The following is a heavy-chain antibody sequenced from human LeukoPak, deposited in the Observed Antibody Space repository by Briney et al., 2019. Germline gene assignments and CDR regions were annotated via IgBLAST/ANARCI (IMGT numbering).Heavy chain of an antibody. CDR3: ARGSSSSHVDY. V-gene: IGHV1-69*04. CDR2: IIPILGIA. J-gene: IGHJ4*02. Sequence: GASVKVSCKASGGTFISYAISWVRQAPGQGLEWMGRIIPILGIANYAQRFQGRVTITADKSTSTAYMELSSLRSEDTAVYYCARGSSSSHVDYWGQGTLVTVSS. CDR1: GGTFISYA. D-gene: IGHD6-13*01.